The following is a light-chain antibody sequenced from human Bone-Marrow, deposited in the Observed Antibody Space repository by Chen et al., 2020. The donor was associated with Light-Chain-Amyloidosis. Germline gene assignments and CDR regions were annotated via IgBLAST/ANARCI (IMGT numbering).Light chain of an antibody. CDR2: DDS. CDR1: NIGSTS. V-gene: IGLV3-21*02. J-gene: IGLJ3*02. CDR3: QVWDRSSDRPV. Sequence: SYVLTQPSSVLVAPGQTATIACGGNNIGSTSVHWYQQTPGQAPLLVVYDDSDRPSGIHERLSGSNSGNTATLTISRVEAGDEADYYCQVWDRSSDRPVFGGGTKLTVL.